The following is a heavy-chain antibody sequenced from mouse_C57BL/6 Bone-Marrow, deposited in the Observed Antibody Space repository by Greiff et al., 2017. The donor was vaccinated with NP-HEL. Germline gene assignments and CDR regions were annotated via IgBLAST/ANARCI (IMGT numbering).Heavy chain of an antibody. D-gene: IGHD4-1*01. CDR1: GYTFTSYG. CDR3: AREGLGHYFDY. Sequence: QVQLQQSGAELARPGASVKLSCKASGYTFTSYGISWVKQRTGQGLEWIGEIYPRSGNTYYNEKFKGKATMTADKSSSTAYMELRSLTSEDSAVYYCAREGLGHYFDYWGQGTTLTVSS. CDR2: IYPRSGNT. V-gene: IGHV1-81*01. J-gene: IGHJ2*01.